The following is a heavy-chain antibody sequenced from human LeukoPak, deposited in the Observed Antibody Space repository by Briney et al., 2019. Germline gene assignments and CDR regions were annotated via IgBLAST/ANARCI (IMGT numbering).Heavy chain of an antibody. D-gene: IGHD1-7*01. V-gene: IGHV3-15*05. CDR1: GLTFSNAW. J-gene: IGHJ4*02. Sequence: GGSLRLSCAASGLTFSNAWMSWVRQAPGKGLEWVGRIRSKADGGTTEYAAPVKGRFAISRDDSENMLYLQMNSLKTEDTALYYCTQTGNYPRNFDCWGQGTLVTVSS. CDR2: IRSKADGGTT. CDR3: TQTGNYPRNFDC.